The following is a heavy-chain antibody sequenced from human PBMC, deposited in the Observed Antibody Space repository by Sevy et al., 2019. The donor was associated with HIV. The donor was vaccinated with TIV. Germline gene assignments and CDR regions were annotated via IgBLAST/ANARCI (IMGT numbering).Heavy chain of an antibody. CDR2: VYYGGST. J-gene: IGHJ6*02. Sequence: SETLSLTCTVSGGSVRSDNYYWSWIRQPPGKGLEWIGYVYYGGSTNYSPSLKSRVTISIDTSKNQFSLKLSSVTAADTAVYYCARGRGTTVTTTFNYYYAMDVWGQGTTVTVSS. CDR1: GGSVRSDNYY. D-gene: IGHD4-4*01. CDR3: ARGRGTTVTTTFNYYYAMDV. V-gene: IGHV4-61*01.